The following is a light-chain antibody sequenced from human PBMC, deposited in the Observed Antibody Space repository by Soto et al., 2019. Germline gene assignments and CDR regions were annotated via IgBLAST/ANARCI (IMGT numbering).Light chain of an antibody. Sequence: EIVLTQSPATLSLSPGESATLSCRASRSVSSYLAWYQQKPGQAPRLLIYDASTRATGIPARFSGSGSGTEFTLTISSLQSEDFAVYYCQQYDAWPLTFGGGTKVDIK. CDR3: QQYDAWPLT. V-gene: IGKV3-15*01. CDR1: RSVSSY. J-gene: IGKJ4*01. CDR2: DAS.